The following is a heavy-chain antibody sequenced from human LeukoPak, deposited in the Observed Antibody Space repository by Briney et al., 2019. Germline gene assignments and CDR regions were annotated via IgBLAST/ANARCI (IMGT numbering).Heavy chain of an antibody. V-gene: IGHV3-23*01. Sequence: GGSLRLSCAASGFTFSSYAMSWVPQAPGKGLEGVSAFCVSWGSTYYADSVKGRFTISRDNSKNTLYLQMNSLRAEDTAVYYCAKAGYDFWSGYFTAYWFDPWGQGTLVTVSS. D-gene: IGHD3-3*01. J-gene: IGHJ5*02. CDR1: GFTFSSYA. CDR3: AKAGYDFWSGYFTAYWFDP. CDR2: FCVSWGST.